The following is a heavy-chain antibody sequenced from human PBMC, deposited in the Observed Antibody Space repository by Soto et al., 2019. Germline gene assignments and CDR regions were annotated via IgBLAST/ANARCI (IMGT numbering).Heavy chain of an antibody. D-gene: IGHD3-10*01. J-gene: IGHJ4*02. CDR3: AKGRGGSGSLTPRVDF. V-gene: IGHV3-23*01. CDR1: GFTFNNYA. CDR2: ISGGGDTT. Sequence: EVQLLESGGGLVQPGGSLRLSCAASGFTFNNYAMTWVRQAPGKGLEWVSAISGGGDTTSYADAVKGRFTVSSDGTKNTLDLQMSCLRAEDTVIYYCAKGRGGSGSLTPRVDFWGQGTLVTVSS.